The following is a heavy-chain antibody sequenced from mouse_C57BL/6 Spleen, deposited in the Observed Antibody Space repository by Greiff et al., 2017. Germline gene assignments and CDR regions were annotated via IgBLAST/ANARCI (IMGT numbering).Heavy chain of an antibody. V-gene: IGHV1-82*01. J-gene: IGHJ3*01. CDR3: ARNFYYYGSSPFAY. CDR1: GYAFSSSW. D-gene: IGHD1-1*01. CDR2: IYPGDGDT. Sequence: VQRVESGPELVKPGASVKISCKASGYAFSSSWMNWVKQRPGKGREWIGRIYPGDGDTNYNGKFKGKATLTADQSSSTAYMQLSSLTSEDSAVYFCARNFYYYGSSPFAYWGQGTLVTVSA.